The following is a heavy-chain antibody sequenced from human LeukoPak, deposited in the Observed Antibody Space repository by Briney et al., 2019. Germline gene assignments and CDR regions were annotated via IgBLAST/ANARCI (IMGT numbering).Heavy chain of an antibody. CDR2: IYYSGST. CDR1: GGSISSSSYY. J-gene: IGHJ6*03. V-gene: IGHV4-39*01. D-gene: IGHD3-16*02. CDR3: ARHIGGGIEDMDV. Sequence: SETLSLTCTVSGGSISSSSYYWGWIRQPPGKGLEWIGSIYYSGSTYYNPYLQSRVTISVDTSRNQFFLKMSSVTAADTAVYYCARHIGGGIEDMDVWGTGTKVTVSS.